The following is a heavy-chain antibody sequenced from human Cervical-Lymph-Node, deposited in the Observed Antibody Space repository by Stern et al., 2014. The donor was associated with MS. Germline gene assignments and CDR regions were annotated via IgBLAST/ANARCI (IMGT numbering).Heavy chain of an antibody. D-gene: IGHD3-9*01. CDR2: ICLQSGSI. CDR1: GFTVDDYA. V-gene: IGHV3-9*01. J-gene: IGHJ4*02. Sequence: EVQLVESGGGLVKPGGSLRLSCSTSGFTVDDYALHLLRPGPGEGLGWVAAICLQSGSINYADSVKGRFTISRDNARNTLYLQMNSLSAEDTAFYYCVKDYHDTGYYGPPTFGSWGQGTLVIVSS. CDR3: VKDYHDTGYYGPPTFGS.